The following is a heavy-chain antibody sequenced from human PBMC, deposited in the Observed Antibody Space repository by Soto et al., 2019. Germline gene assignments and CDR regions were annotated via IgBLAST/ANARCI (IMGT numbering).Heavy chain of an antibody. J-gene: IGHJ4*02. CDR2: ISAYNGNT. Sequence: QVQLVQSGAEVKKPGASVKVSCNASGYTFTSYGISWVRQAHGQGLEWMGWISAYNGNTNYAQKLQGRVTMTTDTSTSTAYMELRSLRSDDTAVYYCARDQHLLPKSPYYFDYWGQGTLVTVSS. D-gene: IGHD3-3*02. V-gene: IGHV1-18*01. CDR1: GYTFTSYG. CDR3: ARDQHLLPKSPYYFDY.